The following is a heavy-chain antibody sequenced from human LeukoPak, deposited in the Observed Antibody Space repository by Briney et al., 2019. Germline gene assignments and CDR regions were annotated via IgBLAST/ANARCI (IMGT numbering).Heavy chain of an antibody. CDR3: AGYGGSYPYYMDV. CDR2: MYTLGNT. J-gene: IGHJ6*03. V-gene: IGHV3-66*01. D-gene: IGHD1-26*01. Sequence: PGGSLRLSCAPSGFTDSTNYMTWIREAPGKAREGVSVMYTLGNTNYADSVRGRFTISRDNSKITLYLQMNGVRAEDTAVYYCAGYGGSYPYYMDVWGKGTTVTISS. CDR1: GFTDSTNY.